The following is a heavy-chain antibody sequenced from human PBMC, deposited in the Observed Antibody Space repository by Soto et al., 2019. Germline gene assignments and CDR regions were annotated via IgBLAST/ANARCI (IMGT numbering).Heavy chain of an antibody. D-gene: IGHD3-10*01. J-gene: IGHJ4*02. CDR1: GYKFINHY. V-gene: IGHV1-46*01. Sequence: ASVKVSCKASGYKFINHYIHWVRQAPGVGLEWMGIINPNGDGTDYAQKFQGRVTMTTDTYASTVHMGLSSLRSEDTAVYFCARDSSASATSYSFDYWGQGTLVPVSS. CDR2: INPNGDGT. CDR3: ARDSSASATSYSFDY.